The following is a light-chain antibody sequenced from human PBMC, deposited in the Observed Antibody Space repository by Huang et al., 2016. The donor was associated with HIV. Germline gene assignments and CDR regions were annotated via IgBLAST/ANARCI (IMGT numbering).Light chain of an antibody. CDR1: QSVTNY. CDR3: QQRGNWPPVT. V-gene: IGKV3-11*01. Sequence: EVVLTQSPATLSLSPGERATLSCRASQSVTNYLAWYQQKPGQPPRLIIYDASNRATGVPARFSGSGSGTDFTLTISSLEPEDFAVYYCQQRGNWPPVTFGGGTKVEIK. J-gene: IGKJ4*01. CDR2: DAS.